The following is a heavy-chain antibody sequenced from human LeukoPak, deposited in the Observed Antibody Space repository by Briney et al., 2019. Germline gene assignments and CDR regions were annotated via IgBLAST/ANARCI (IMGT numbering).Heavy chain of an antibody. CDR3: ARGLDTAMVLSGYYFDY. D-gene: IGHD5-18*01. J-gene: IGHJ4*02. CDR1: GGSISCGDYY. V-gene: IGHV4-30-4*01. CDR2: IYYSGST. Sequence: PSQTLSLTCTVSGGSISCGDYYWSWIRQPPGKGLEWIGYIYYSGSTYYNPSLKSRVTISVDTSKNQFSLKLSSVTAADTAVYYCARGLDTAMVLSGYYFDYWGQGTLVTVSS.